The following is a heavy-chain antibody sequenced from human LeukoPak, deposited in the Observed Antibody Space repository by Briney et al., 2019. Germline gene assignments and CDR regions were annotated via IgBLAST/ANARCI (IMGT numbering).Heavy chain of an antibody. J-gene: IGHJ4*02. CDR1: GFTYSSYA. D-gene: IGHD3-10*01. V-gene: IGHV3-30-3*01. Sequence: GGSLRLSCSASGFTYSSYAMHWVGQAPGKGLEWVAVISYDGSNKYYADSVKGRFTISRDNSKNTLYLQMNSLRAEDTAVYYCARDSVEVRGVIIPYYFEYWGQGPLVTVSS. CDR2: ISYDGSNK. CDR3: ARDSVEVRGVIIPYYFEY.